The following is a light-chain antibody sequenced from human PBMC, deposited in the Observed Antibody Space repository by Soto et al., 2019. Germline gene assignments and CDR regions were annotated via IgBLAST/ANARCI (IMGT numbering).Light chain of an antibody. CDR3: QQYNKWPRIT. Sequence: EIVLTQSPGTLSLSPGDRATLSCRASQSVSSSDLAWYQQKPGQAPRLLIYGASTRATGIPVRFSGSGSGTDFTLTISSLQSEDFAVYYCQQYNKWPRITFGQGTRLEIK. V-gene: IGKV3D-15*01. CDR1: QSVSSSD. J-gene: IGKJ5*01. CDR2: GAS.